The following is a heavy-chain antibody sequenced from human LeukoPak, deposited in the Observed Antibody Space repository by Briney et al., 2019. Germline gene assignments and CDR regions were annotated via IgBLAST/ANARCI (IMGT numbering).Heavy chain of an antibody. CDR3: ARSGSYAAAGDY. CDR1: GGSISSYY. J-gene: IGHJ4*02. CDR2: IYYSGST. Sequence: SETLSLTCTVSGGSISSYYWSWIRQPPGKGLEWIGYIYYSGSTNYNPSIKRRVTISLNTSKNQFSLKLSSVTAADTAVYYCARSGSYAAAGDYWGQGTLVTVSS. V-gene: IGHV4-59*08. D-gene: IGHD2-15*01.